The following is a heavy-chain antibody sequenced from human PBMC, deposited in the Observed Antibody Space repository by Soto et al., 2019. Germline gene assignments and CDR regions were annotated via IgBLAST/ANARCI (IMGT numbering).Heavy chain of an antibody. V-gene: IGHV5-51*01. D-gene: IGHD3-3*01. Sequence: GECLKISCKGSGYIFTNYWIGWVRQMPGKGLEWMGIIYPGDSDTRYSPSFQGQVTISSDKSISTAYLQWSSVKASDTAMYYCARHAVGYYDFWSGYYPRDYYYGMDVWGQGTTVTVSS. J-gene: IGHJ6*02. CDR1: GYIFTNYW. CDR3: ARHAVGYYDFWSGYYPRDYYYGMDV. CDR2: IYPGDSDT.